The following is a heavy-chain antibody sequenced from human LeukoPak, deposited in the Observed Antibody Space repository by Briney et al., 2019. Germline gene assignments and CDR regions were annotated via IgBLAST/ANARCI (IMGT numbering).Heavy chain of an antibody. Sequence: ASVKVSCKASGYTFTGYYMHWVRQAPGQGLEWMGWINPNSGGTNYAQKFQGRVTMTRDTSIGTAYMELSRLRSDDTAVYYCARRSYYYDSSGYFNWFDPWGQGTLVTVSS. V-gene: IGHV1-2*02. CDR2: INPNSGGT. CDR3: ARRSYYYDSSGYFNWFDP. CDR1: GYTFTGYY. J-gene: IGHJ5*02. D-gene: IGHD3-22*01.